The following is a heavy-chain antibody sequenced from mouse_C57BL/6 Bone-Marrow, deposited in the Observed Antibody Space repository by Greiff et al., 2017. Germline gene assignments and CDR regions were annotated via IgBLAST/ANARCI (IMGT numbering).Heavy chain of an antibody. J-gene: IGHJ3*01. V-gene: IGHV1-63*01. CDR3: ARSYYYGWGFAY. CDR2: IYPGGGYT. CDR1: GYTFTNYW. D-gene: IGHD1-2*01. Sequence: VQLQQSGAELVRPGTSVKMSCKASGYTFTNYWIGWAKQRPGHGLEWIGDIYPGGGYTNYNEQFKGKATLTADKSSSTAYMQFSSLTSEDSAIYYCARSYYYGWGFAYWGQGTLVTVSA.